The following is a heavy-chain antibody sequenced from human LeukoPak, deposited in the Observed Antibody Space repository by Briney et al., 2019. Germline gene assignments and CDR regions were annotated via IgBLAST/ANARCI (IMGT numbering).Heavy chain of an antibody. J-gene: IGHJ4*02. V-gene: IGHV3-21*01. Sequence: GGSLRLSCAVSGFTFSTYSMNWVRQAPGKGLEWVSSISSSSSYIYYADSVKGRFTISRDNAKNSLHLQMNSLRAEDTAVYYCASEQPIDYWGQGTLVTVSS. CDR2: ISSSSSYI. D-gene: IGHD1-14*01. CDR1: GFTFSTYS. CDR3: ASEQPIDY.